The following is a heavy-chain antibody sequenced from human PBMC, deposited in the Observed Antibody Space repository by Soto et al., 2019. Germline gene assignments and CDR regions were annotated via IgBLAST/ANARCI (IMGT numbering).Heavy chain of an antibody. Sequence: SETLSLTCTVSGGSISSYYWSWIRQPPGKGLEWIGYIYYSGSTNYNPSLKSRVTISVDTSKNQFSLKQSSVTAADTAVYYCARADYDFWSGYPYWFDPWGQGTLVTVSS. D-gene: IGHD3-3*01. CDR2: IYYSGST. CDR3: ARADYDFWSGYPYWFDP. J-gene: IGHJ5*02. CDR1: GGSISSYY. V-gene: IGHV4-59*01.